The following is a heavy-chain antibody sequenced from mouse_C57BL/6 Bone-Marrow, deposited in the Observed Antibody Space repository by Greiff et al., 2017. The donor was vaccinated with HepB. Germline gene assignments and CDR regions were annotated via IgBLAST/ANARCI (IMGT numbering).Heavy chain of an antibody. J-gene: IGHJ3*01. D-gene: IGHD1-1*01. V-gene: IGHV1-64*01. CDR2: IHPNSGST. CDR3: ARAPEITTVVAPFAY. CDR1: GYTFTSYW. Sequence: QVQLKQPGAELVKPGASVKLSCKASGYTFTSYWMHWVKQRPGQGLEWIGMIHPNSGSTNYNEKFKSKATLTVDKSSSTAYMQLSSLTSEDSAVYYCARAPEITTVVAPFAYWGQGTLVTVSA.